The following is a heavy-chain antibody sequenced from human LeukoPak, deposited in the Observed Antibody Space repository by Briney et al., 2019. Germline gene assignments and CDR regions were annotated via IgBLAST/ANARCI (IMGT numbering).Heavy chain of an antibody. J-gene: IGHJ6*02. Sequence: GGSLRLSCAASGFTFSSYSMNWVRQAPGKGLEWVSYISSSSSTIYYADSVKGRFTISRDNAKNSLYLQMNSLRAEDTAVYYCARDHRAIAVAGMGIYYYYGMDVWGQGTTVTVSS. CDR3: ARDHRAIAVAGMGIYYYYGMDV. CDR1: GFTFSSYS. D-gene: IGHD6-19*01. CDR2: ISSSSSTI. V-gene: IGHV3-48*01.